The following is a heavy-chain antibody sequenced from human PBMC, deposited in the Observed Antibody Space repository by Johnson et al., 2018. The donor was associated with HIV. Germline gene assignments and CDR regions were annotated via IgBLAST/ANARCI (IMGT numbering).Heavy chain of an antibody. CDR2: IKTDGSST. CDR1: GFTFSNCW. V-gene: IGHV3-74*01. D-gene: IGHD3-9*01. J-gene: IGHJ3*02. CDR3: VREERNDILTRGDVFDI. Sequence: VQLVESGGGLVQPGGSLRLSCAASGFTFSNCWMEWVRQAPGKGLVWVSRIKTDGSSTSYADSVKGRFTISRDNAKNTLYLEMKSLRDEDTAVYYCVREERNDILTRGDVFDIWGQGTLVTVSS.